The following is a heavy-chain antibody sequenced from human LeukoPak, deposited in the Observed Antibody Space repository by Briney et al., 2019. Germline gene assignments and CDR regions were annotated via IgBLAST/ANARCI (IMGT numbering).Heavy chain of an antibody. CDR1: GFTFSSSW. CDR2: INDVGSDK. V-gene: IGHV3-7*04. J-gene: IGHJ3*01. CDR3: ARHGNWAFDF. Sequence: PGGSLRLSCAASGFTFSSSWMSWVRQAPGKGLEWVAAINDVGSDKQYMDSVKGRLSISRDNPKNSLYLQMNSPRAEDTAVYFCARHGNWAFDFWGQGTMVTLSS. D-gene: IGHD1-1*01.